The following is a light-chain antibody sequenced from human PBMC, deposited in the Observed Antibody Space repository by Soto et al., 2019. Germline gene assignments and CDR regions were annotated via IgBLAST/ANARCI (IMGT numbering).Light chain of an antibody. J-gene: IGKJ1*01. Sequence: EIVLTRSPDTLSVSPGERATLSCRASQSVSSNLAWYQQKPGQAPRLLIYGASTRATGIPARFSGSGSGTEFTLTISSLQSEDFAVYYCQQYNNWPPWKFGQGTKVDIK. CDR3: QQYNNWPPWK. CDR1: QSVSSN. V-gene: IGKV3-15*01. CDR2: GAS.